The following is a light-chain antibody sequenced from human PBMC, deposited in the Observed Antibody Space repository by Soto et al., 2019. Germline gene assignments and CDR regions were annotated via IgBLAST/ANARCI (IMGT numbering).Light chain of an antibody. CDR3: QQYNSYPWT. V-gene: IGKV1-5*03. CDR2: KAS. CDR1: QTISTW. Sequence: IQMTQSPSTLSASVGDRVTITCRASQTISTWLAWYQQKPGEAPKLLIYKASTLEVGVPSRFSAGGSGTEFTLTINTLQPADFATYYCQQYNSYPWTFGQGTKV. J-gene: IGKJ1*01.